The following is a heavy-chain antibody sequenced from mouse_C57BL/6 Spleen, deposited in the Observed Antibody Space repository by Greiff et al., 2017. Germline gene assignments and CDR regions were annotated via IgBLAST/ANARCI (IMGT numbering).Heavy chain of an antibody. CDR1: GFTFRSYA. J-gene: IGHJ1*03. V-gene: IGHV5-9-1*02. CDR3: TKVVAHWYFDV. D-gene: IGHD1-3*01. CDR2: ISSGGDYI. Sequence: EVMLVESGEGLVKPGGSLKLSCAASGFTFRSYAMSWVRQTPEKRLEWVAYISSGGDYIYYADTVKGRFTISRDNARNTLYLQMSSLKSEDTAMYYCTKVVAHWYFDVWGTGTTVTVSS.